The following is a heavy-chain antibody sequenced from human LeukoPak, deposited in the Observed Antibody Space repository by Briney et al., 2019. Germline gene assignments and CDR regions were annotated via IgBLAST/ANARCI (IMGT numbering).Heavy chain of an antibody. Sequence: PGGSLRLSCAASGFSFSSYNMDWVRQTPGKGLEWISSITTSSTYTFYADSVKGRFTISRDNSKNTLYLQMDNLRAEDTAVYYCARVTTAIPDAFDIWGQGTMVTVSS. CDR3: ARVTTAIPDAFDI. V-gene: IGHV3-21*01. CDR1: GFSFSSYN. J-gene: IGHJ3*02. D-gene: IGHD2-21*02. CDR2: ITTSSTYT.